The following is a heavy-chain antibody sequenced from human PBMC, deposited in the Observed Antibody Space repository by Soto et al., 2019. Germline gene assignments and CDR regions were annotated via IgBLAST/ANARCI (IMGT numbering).Heavy chain of an antibody. V-gene: IGHV4-59*01. D-gene: IGHD2-15*01. CDR3: ARDRGYCVDGICYHSWFDP. CDR2: IYYNGSN. CDR1: GGSISFYY. J-gene: IGHJ5*02. Sequence: PSETLSLTCTVSGGSISFYYWSWIRQPPGKGLEWIGYIYYNGSNNYNPSLKSRVTMSVDTSKSQFSLKLSSVTAADTAVYFCARDRGYCVDGICYHSWFDPWGQGTLVTVSS.